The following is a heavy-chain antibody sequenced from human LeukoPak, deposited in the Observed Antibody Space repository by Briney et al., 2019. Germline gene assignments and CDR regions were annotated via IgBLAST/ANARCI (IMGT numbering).Heavy chain of an antibody. D-gene: IGHD3-16*02. CDR2: IYHSGST. Sequence: SQTLSLTCAVSGGSISSGGYSWSWIRQPPGKGLEWIGYIYHSGSTYYNPPLKSRVTISVDRSKNQFSLKLSSVTAADTAVYYCAGGPYVWGSYRPFDYWGQGTLVTVSS. J-gene: IGHJ4*02. V-gene: IGHV4-30-2*01. CDR1: GGSISSGGYS. CDR3: AGGPYVWGSYRPFDY.